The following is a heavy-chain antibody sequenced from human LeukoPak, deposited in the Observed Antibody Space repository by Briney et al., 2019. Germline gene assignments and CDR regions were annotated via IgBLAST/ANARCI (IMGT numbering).Heavy chain of an antibody. V-gene: IGHV3-23*01. D-gene: IGHD3-22*01. CDR1: GITFNSQT. Sequence: GGSLRLSCAASGITFNSQTMSWVRQVPGKGLEWVSTISGTSGSTNYADSVKGRFTISRDTSKNTLFLQMNSLRAEDTAIYYCAKKTHGSGYHPFDYWGQGTLVTVSS. J-gene: IGHJ4*02. CDR3: AKKTHGSGYHPFDY. CDR2: ISGTSGST.